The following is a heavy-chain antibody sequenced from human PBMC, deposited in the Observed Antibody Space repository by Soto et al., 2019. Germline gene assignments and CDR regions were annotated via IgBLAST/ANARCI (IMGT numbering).Heavy chain of an antibody. CDR3: AKDRVTALFDY. CDR1: GFTFSSYG. Sequence: QVQLVESGGGVVQPGRSLRLSCAASGFTFSSYGMHWVRRAPGKGLEWVAVISYDGSNKYYADSVKGRFTISRDNSKNTLYLQMNSLRAEDTAVYYCAKDRVTALFDYWGQGTLVTVSS. CDR2: ISYDGSNK. V-gene: IGHV3-30*18. D-gene: IGHD2-21*02. J-gene: IGHJ4*02.